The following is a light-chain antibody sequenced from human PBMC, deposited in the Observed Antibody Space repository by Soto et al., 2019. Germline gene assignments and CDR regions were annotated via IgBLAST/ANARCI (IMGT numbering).Light chain of an antibody. Sequence: SYELTQPPSVSLAPGQTARITCGGNNIATYSVHWYRQKPGQAPVLVISNDNDRPSGIPDRFSGSNAGHTATLTIRRVEAGDEADYYCQRGDNKNDEVVFGVGTKLTVL. J-gene: IGLJ3*02. CDR2: NDN. CDR3: QRGDNKNDEVV. V-gene: IGLV3-21*04. CDR1: NIATYS.